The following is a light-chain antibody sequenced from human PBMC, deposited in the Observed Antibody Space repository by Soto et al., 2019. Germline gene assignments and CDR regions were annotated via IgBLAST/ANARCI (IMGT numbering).Light chain of an antibody. V-gene: IGLV2-14*03. CDR2: DVS. Sequence: QSALTQPASVSGSPGQSITISCTGTSSDVGGYNYVSWYQQHPGKAPKLMIYDVSNRPSGVSNRFSGSKSDNTASLTISGLQAEDEADYYCCSYTSSSTPVVFGGGTQLTVL. CDR1: SSDVGGYNY. J-gene: IGLJ2*01. CDR3: CSYTSSSTPVV.